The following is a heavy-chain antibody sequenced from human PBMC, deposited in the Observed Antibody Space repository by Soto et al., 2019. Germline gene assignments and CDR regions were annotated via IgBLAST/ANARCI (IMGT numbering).Heavy chain of an antibody. Sequence: EVLLVESGGGLVQPGGSRRLSCAASEFRFSSYSMNWVRQAPGKGLEWLSYISSTSSTIFYADSVEGRFTISRDNAKNTLFLQMNSLRDEDTAVYYCARVGGSYSTGFDSWGRGTLVTVSS. D-gene: IGHD1-26*01. J-gene: IGHJ4*02. CDR1: EFRFSSYS. CDR2: ISSTSSTI. V-gene: IGHV3-48*02. CDR3: ARVGGSYSTGFDS.